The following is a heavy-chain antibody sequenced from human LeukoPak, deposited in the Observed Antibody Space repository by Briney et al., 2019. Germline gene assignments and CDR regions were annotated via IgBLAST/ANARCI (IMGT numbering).Heavy chain of an antibody. Sequence: GGSLRLSCAASGFTFSSYGMHWVGQAPGKGLEWVAVISYDPPNKSSAASVKARFTISSDNSKHTLYLQMNSLRAEDTAVYYCATTAHPLSSGWYLGLFDYCGQGTLVTVSS. J-gene: IGHJ4*02. CDR1: GFTFSSYG. V-gene: IGHV3-30*03. CDR2: ISYDPPNK. CDR3: ATTAHPLSSGWYLGLFDY. D-gene: IGHD6-19*01.